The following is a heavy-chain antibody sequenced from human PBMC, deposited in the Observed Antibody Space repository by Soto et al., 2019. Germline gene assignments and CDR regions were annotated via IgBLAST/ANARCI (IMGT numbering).Heavy chain of an antibody. V-gene: IGHV3-74*01. Sequence: EVQLVESGGGLVQPGGSLRISCAASGFTFSHYRMHWIRQAPGKGLVWVSLISGDGSDTNFADSVKGRFTISRDNARNTLYLQMNSLSAEDTAVYYCTRDFQGLGYWGQGTLVTVSS. J-gene: IGHJ4*02. CDR3: TRDFQGLGY. CDR2: ISGDGSDT. CDR1: GFTFSHYR.